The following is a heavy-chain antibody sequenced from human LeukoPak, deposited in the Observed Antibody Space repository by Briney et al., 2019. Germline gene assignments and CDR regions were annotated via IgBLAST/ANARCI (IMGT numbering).Heavy chain of an antibody. CDR2: IKRTTDGGPA. D-gene: IGHD7-27*01. J-gene: IGHJ4*02. CDR3: SAGLGTSDLDY. CDR1: GFTFGDCW. Sequence: GGSLRLSCAASGFTFGDCWMSWVRQVPGKGLEWVARIKRTTDGGPADYAALVKGRFSISRDDSIHTLYLQMNSLTLEDTAVYYCSAGLGTSDLDYWGQGTLVTVSS. V-gene: IGHV3-15*01.